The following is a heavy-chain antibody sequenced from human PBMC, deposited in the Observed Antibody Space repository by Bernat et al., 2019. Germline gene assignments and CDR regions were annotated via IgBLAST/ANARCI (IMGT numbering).Heavy chain of an antibody. CDR1: GFSLSSNW. Sequence: EVQVVESGGALVQPGGPLRLSCAASGFSLSSNWMSWVRQAPGKGLEWVGHISEDGSVETYVDSVKGRFTISRDNAKKSVYLQMTSLRDEEKDVYYCGRDYYGSLDVWGQGTTVTVSS. D-gene: IGHD3-10*01. CDR3: GRDYYGSLDV. J-gene: IGHJ6*02. V-gene: IGHV3-7*04. CDR2: ISEDGSVE.